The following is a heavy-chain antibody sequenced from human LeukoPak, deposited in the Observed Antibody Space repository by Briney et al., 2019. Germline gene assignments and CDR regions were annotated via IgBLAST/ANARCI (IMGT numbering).Heavy chain of an antibody. Sequence: ASVNVSCKASGYTFTSYGISWVRQAPGQGLEWMGWISAYNGNTNYAQKFQDRVTMTTDISTRTAYMELTSLKSDDTAMYYCAREGVITPGSDYWGQGTLVTVSS. CDR2: ISAYNGNT. CDR3: AREGVITPGSDY. J-gene: IGHJ4*02. D-gene: IGHD3-22*01. CDR1: GYTFTSYG. V-gene: IGHV1-18*04.